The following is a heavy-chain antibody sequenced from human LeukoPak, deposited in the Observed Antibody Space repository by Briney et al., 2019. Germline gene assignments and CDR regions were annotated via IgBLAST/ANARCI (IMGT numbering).Heavy chain of an antibody. J-gene: IGHJ5*02. V-gene: IGHV4-59*08. Sequence: PSETLSLTCTVSGFSISSYYWTWLRQPPGKGLEWIAYIYNTGSTNYNPSLKSRVTISIDTSRNQFSLRLSSVTAAATAMYYCTSQGGGSWNDPVYNWFDPWGQGTLVTVSS. CDR1: GFSISSYY. D-gene: IGHD1-1*01. CDR3: TSQGGGSWNDPVYNWFDP. CDR2: IYNTGST.